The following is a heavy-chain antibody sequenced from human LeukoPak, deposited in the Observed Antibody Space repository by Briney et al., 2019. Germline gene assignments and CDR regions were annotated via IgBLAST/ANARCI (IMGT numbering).Heavy chain of an antibody. CDR3: ARDTAYYYDSSGYNFDY. CDR1: GFTFSSYA. D-gene: IGHD3-22*01. J-gene: IGHJ4*02. CDR2: ISYDGSNK. Sequence: GGSLRLSCAASGFTFSSYAMHWVRQAPGKGLEWVAVISYDGSNKYYADSVKGRFTISRDNSKNTLYLQMNSLRAEDTAVYYCARDTAYYYDSSGYNFDYWAREPWSPSPQ. V-gene: IGHV3-30*01.